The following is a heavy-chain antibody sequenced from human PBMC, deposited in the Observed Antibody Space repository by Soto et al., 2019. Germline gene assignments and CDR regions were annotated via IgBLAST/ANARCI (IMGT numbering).Heavy chain of an antibody. Sequence: SETLSLTCTVSGGSISSSSYSWGWIRQPPGKGPEWIGTFYCSGSTYYNPSLKSRVTISVDTTKNQFFLKLNSVTAADTAVYYCARAGSYSGSYSDYWGQGTLVTVS. V-gene: IGHV4-39*01. D-gene: IGHD1-26*01. CDR3: ARAGSYSGSYSDY. CDR1: GGSISSSSYS. J-gene: IGHJ4*02. CDR2: FYCSGST.